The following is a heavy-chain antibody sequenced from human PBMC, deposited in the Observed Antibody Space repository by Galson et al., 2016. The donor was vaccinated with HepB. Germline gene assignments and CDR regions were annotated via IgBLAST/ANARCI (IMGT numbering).Heavy chain of an antibody. Sequence: SLRLSCAASGFTLSHYWVHWVRQVPGKGLVWVSRINPAGTRTDYADSVRGRFIISRDNARNTVYLQMNSLRAEDTAVYYCARGHVAGNAASDDWGQGNLVIVSS. CDR3: ARGHVAGNAASDD. CDR1: GFTLSHYW. J-gene: IGHJ4*02. V-gene: IGHV3-74*01. D-gene: IGHD6-19*01. CDR2: INPAGTRT.